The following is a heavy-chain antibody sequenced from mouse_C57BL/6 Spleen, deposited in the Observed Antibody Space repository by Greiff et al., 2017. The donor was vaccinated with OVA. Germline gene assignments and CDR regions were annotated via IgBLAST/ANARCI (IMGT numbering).Heavy chain of an antibody. CDR2: ISSGSSTI. D-gene: IGHD1-1*01. CDR3: ARKDYYGSSDLDY. V-gene: IGHV5-17*01. CDR1: GFTFSDYG. J-gene: IGHJ2*01. Sequence: EVNLVESGGGLVKPGGSLKLSCAASGFTFSDYGMHWVRQAPEKGLEWVAYISSGSSTIYYADTVKGRFTISRDNAKNTLFLQMTSLRSEDTAMYYCARKDYYGSSDLDYWGQGTTLTVSS.